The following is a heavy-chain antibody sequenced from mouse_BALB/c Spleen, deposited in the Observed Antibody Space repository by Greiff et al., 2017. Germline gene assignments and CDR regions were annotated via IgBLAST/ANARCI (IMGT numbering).Heavy chain of an antibody. J-gene: IGHJ4*01. CDR2: IWAGGST. CDR3: ARDDYDYDEGAMDY. V-gene: IGHV2-9*02. Sequence: VKVEESGPGLVAPSQSLSITCTVSGFSLTSYGVHWVRQPPGKGLEWLGVIWAGGSTNYNSALMSRLSISKDNSKSQVFLKMNSLQTDDTAMYYCARDDYDYDEGAMDYWGQGTSVTVSS. CDR1: GFSLTSYG. D-gene: IGHD2-4*01.